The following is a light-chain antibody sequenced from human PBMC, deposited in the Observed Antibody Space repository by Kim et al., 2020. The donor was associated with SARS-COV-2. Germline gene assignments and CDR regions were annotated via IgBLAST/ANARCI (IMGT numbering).Light chain of an antibody. CDR1: QSVSSY. CDR3: QQRSNPIT. V-gene: IGKV3-11*01. J-gene: IGKJ5*01. CDR2: DAS. Sequence: SWAPGERATLSCRASQSVSSYLAWYQQKPGQAPRLLIYDASNRATGIPARFSGSGSGTDFTLTISSLEPEDFAVYYCQQRSNPITFGQGTRLEIK.